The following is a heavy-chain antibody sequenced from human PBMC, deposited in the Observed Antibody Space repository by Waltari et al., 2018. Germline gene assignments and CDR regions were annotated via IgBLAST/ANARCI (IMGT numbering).Heavy chain of an antibody. Sequence: EVQLVESGGGLIQPGGSLRLSCAASGFTVSSNYMSWVSQAPGKGLEWVSVIYSGGSTYYADSVKGRFTISRDNSKNTLYLQMNSLRAEDTAVYYCARAAISYSSVGWFDPWGQGTLVTVSS. CDR3: ARAAISYSSVGWFDP. V-gene: IGHV3-53*01. CDR2: IYSGGST. D-gene: IGHD6-19*01. J-gene: IGHJ5*02. CDR1: GFTVSSNY.